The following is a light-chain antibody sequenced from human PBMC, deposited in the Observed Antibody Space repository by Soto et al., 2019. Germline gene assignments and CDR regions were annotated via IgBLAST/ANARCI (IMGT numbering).Light chain of an antibody. J-gene: IGKJ2*01. Sequence: EIAMTQSPATLSVSPGERATLSCRASQSVTSKLAWYQHKPGQAPRLLIYDASTRATGIPARFSGSGSGTEFTLTISSLESEDFAVYYCQQYNDWPPVYTFGQGTKLDIK. CDR3: QQYNDWPPVYT. V-gene: IGKV3D-15*01. CDR1: QSVTSK. CDR2: DAS.